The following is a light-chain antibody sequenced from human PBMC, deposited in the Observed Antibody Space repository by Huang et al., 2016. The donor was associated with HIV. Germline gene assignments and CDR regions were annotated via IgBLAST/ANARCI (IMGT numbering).Light chain of an antibody. V-gene: IGKV1-8*01. CDR3: QQYDIHPLT. J-gene: IGKJ3*01. CDR1: QDINNF. CDR2: AAS. Sequence: IRMTQSPSSLSASTGDRVTITCRANQDINNFLAWYQQRPGSVPKLLIDAASTLQIGVPARFSGNGSGTDFTLTIGCLHSEDVATYYCQQYDIHPLTFGPGTRVDIK.